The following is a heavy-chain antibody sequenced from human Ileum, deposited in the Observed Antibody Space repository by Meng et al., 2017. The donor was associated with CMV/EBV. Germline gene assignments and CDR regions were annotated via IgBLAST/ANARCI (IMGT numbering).Heavy chain of an antibody. J-gene: IGHJ4*02. V-gene: IGHV3-48*04. Sequence: SCAVSGFTFSTYSMNWVRQAPGKGLEWVSYISSSSSTIYYADSVKGRFTISRDNAKSSLYLQMNSLRAEDTAVYYCARILEGYDYWGLGTLVTVSS. CDR2: ISSSSSTI. CDR3: ARILEGYDY. D-gene: IGHD3-3*01. CDR1: GFTFSTYS.